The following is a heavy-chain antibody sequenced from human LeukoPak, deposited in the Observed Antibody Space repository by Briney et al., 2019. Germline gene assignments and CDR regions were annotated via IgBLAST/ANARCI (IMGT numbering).Heavy chain of an antibody. CDR1: GFTFSSYW. Sequence: GGSLRLSCAASGFTFSSYWMSWVRQAPGKGLEWVANIKQDGSEKYYVDSVKGRFTISRDNAKNSLYPQMNSLRAEDTAVYYCASHYDFWSGFHFDFWGQGTLITVSS. V-gene: IGHV3-7*01. CDR3: ASHYDFWSGFHFDF. J-gene: IGHJ4*02. CDR2: IKQDGSEK. D-gene: IGHD3-3*01.